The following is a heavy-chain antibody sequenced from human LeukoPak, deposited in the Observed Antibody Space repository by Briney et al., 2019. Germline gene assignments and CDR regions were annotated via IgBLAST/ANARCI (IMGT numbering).Heavy chain of an antibody. V-gene: IGHV3-9*01. J-gene: IGHJ4*02. CDR1: GFTFDDYA. Sequence: PGRSLRLSCAASGFTFDDYAMHWVRQAPGKGLEWVSGISWNSGSIGYADSVKGRFTISRDNAKNSLYLQMNGLRAEDTALYYCAKDRTSIAAEGYFDYRGQGTLVTVSS. D-gene: IGHD6-6*01. CDR2: ISWNSGSI. CDR3: AKDRTSIAAEGYFDY.